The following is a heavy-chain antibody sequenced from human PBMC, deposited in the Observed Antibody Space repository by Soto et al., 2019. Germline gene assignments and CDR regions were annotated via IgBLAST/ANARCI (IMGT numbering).Heavy chain of an antibody. Sequence: SETLSLTCTVSGASISVHSYYWTWIRQPPGKRLEWIGSSYYSGTTYFNPSLKSRATISVDTSKNQFSLRLTSVTAADTAIYYCTRRYNWNDNYFDPLGPGALVTVSS. D-gene: IGHD1-20*01. CDR2: SYYSGTT. V-gene: IGHV4-39*01. J-gene: IGHJ5*02. CDR1: GASISVHSYY. CDR3: TRRYNWNDNYFDP.